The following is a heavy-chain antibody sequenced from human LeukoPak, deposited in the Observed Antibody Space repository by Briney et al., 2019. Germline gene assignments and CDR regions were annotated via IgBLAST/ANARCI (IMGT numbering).Heavy chain of an antibody. CDR1: GGSISGSSYY. D-gene: IGHD6-6*01. CDR2: IYYSGST. J-gene: IGHJ4*02. V-gene: IGHV4-39*01. CDR3: ARHSASYYFDY. Sequence: SETLSLTCTVSGGSISGSSYYWGWIRQPPGKGLEWIGSIYYSGSTYYNPSLKSRVTISVDVSKNQFSLKLSSVTAADTALYYCARHSASYYFDYWGQGTLVPVSS.